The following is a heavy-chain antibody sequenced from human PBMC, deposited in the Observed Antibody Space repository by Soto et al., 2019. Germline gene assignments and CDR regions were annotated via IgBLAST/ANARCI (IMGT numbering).Heavy chain of an antibody. CDR1: GFTFSSYW. Sequence: EVQLVESGGGLVQPGGSLRLSCAASGFTFSSYWMLWVRQAPGKGLVWVSRINSDGSTTSYADSVKGRFTISRDNAKNTLYLQMNSLRAEDTAGDYCARVNPGYSYGNYWGEGTLVTVSS. D-gene: IGHD5-18*01. CDR2: INSDGSTT. J-gene: IGHJ4*02. V-gene: IGHV3-74*01. CDR3: ARVNPGYSYGNY.